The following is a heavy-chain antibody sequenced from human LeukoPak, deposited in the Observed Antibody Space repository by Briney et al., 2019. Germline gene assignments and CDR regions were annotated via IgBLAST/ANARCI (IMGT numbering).Heavy chain of an antibody. Sequence: SVKVSCMASGGTFSSYAISWVRQAPGQGLEWLGGIIPIFGTANYAQKFQGRVTITADESTSTAYMELSSLRSEDTAVYYCARDRLYYYDSSGLHYWGQGTLVTVSS. CDR2: IIPIFGTA. J-gene: IGHJ4*02. CDR1: GGTFSSYA. D-gene: IGHD3-22*01. V-gene: IGHV1-69*01. CDR3: ARDRLYYYDSSGLHY.